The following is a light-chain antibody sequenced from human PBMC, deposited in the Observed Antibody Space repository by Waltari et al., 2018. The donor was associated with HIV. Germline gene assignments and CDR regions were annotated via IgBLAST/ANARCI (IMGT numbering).Light chain of an antibody. CDR3: TSYAGRNTLV. Sequence: QSALTQPPSASGSPGQSVTIPCTGKTSDVGAYNYVSWYQQHPGKAPKLMIYEVFKRPSGVPDRFSGSKSGNTASLTVSGLQAEDEADYYCTSYAGRNTLVFGGGTKLTVL. J-gene: IGLJ2*01. V-gene: IGLV2-8*01. CDR1: TSDVGAYNY. CDR2: EVF.